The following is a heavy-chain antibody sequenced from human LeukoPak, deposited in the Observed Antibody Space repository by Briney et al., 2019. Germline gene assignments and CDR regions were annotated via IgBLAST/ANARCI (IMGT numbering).Heavy chain of an antibody. CDR1: GFTFSSYS. CDR2: ISSSSSTI. CDR3: ARAPLYGDYYYYYYMDV. Sequence: GGSLRLSCAASGFTFSSYSMNWVRQAPGKGLEWVSYISSSSSTIYYADSVKGRFTISRDNAKNSLYLQMNSLRAEDTAVYYCARAPLYGDYYYYYYMDVWGKGTTVTVSS. J-gene: IGHJ6*03. D-gene: IGHD4-17*01. V-gene: IGHV3-48*01.